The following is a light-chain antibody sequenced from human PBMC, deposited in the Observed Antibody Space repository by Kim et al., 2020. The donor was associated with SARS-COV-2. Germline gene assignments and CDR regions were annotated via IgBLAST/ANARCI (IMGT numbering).Light chain of an antibody. J-gene: IGKJ1*01. CDR2: DAS. CDR1: QSISTW. CDR3: QQFDSYSGT. V-gene: IGKV1-5*01. Sequence: DIQMTQSPSTLSASVGDRVTITCRASQSISTWLAWYQQKPGKAPKLLIYDASSLERGVPSRFSGSGSGTGFTLTISSLQPDDYGIYYCQQFDSYSGTFGQGTKVDIK.